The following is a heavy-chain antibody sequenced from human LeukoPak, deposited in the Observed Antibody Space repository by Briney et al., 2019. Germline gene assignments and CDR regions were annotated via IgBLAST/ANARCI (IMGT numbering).Heavy chain of an antibody. CDR1: GGTFSSYA. CDR2: IIPIFGTA. Sequence: SVKVSCKASGGTFSSYAISWVRQAPGQGLEWMGGIIPIFGTANYAQKFQGRVTITADESTSTAYMELSSLRSEDTAVYYCARDLGARRGWFDPWGQGTLVTVSS. D-gene: IGHD6-6*01. V-gene: IGHV1-69*13. J-gene: IGHJ5*02. CDR3: ARDLGARRGWFDP.